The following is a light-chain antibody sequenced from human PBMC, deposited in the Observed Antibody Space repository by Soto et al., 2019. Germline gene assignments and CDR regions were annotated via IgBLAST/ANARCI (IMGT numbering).Light chain of an antibody. CDR3: QHYGNSLWT. J-gene: IGKJ1*01. CDR2: GAS. CDR1: QSVPSN. V-gene: IGKV3-15*01. Sequence: EIVMTQSPATLSVSPGERATLSCRASQSVPSNLAWYQQKPGQAPRLLISGASTRATGIPARFSGSGSGTAFTLTISRLEPEDFAVYFCQHYGNSLWTFGQGTKVEIK.